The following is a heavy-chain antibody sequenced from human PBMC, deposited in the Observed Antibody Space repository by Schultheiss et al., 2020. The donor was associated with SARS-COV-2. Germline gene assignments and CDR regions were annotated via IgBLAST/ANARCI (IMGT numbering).Heavy chain of an antibody. Sequence: ASVKVSCEASGYTLDIYGLSWVRQAPGQGLEWLGWISTYNGGTDYAQKFQDRLTISTDLSTGTAYMDLRSLRSDDTAIYYCARVAHSFYYYMDVWGKGTAVTVSS. CDR2: ISTYNGGT. CDR3: ARVAHSFYYYMDV. D-gene: IGHD2-15*01. V-gene: IGHV1-18*04. CDR1: GYTLDIYG. J-gene: IGHJ6*03.